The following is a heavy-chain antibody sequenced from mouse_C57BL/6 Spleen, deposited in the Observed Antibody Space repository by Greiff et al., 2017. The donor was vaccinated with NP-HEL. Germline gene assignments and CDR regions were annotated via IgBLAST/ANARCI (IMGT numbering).Heavy chain of an antibody. J-gene: IGHJ1*03. V-gene: IGHV1-47*01. D-gene: IGHD1-1*01. Sequence: VQLQQSGAELVKPGASVKMSCKASGYTFTTYPIEWMKQNHGKSLEWIGNFHPYNDDTKYNEKFKGKATLTVEKSSSTVYLELSRLTSDDSAVYYCARGKIYYYGSSLWYFDVWGTGTTVTVSS. CDR3: ARGKIYYYGSSLWYFDV. CDR1: GYTFTTYP. CDR2: FHPYNDDT.